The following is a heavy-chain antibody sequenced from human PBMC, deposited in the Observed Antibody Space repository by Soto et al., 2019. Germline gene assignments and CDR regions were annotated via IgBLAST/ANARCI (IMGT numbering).Heavy chain of an antibody. CDR3: ASSPGSAYDAFGF. CDR1: GYSFTSYW. V-gene: IGHV5-51*01. D-gene: IGHD6-6*01. CDR2: IYPGDSDT. J-gene: IGHJ3*01. Sequence: SGYSFTSYWIGWVRQMTGKGLEWMGIIYPGDSDTRYSPSFQGQVTISADKSISTAYLQWSTLKASDTAMYYCASSPGSAYDAFGFWGQGTMVTVSS.